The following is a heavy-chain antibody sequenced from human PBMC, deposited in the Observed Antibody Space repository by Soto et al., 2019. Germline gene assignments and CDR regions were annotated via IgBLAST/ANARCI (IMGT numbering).Heavy chain of an antibody. CDR3: ARGKHDYVWVSYRYEDY. CDR1: GGSFCGYY. D-gene: IGHD3-16*02. V-gene: IGHV4-34*01. Sequence: QVQLQQWGAGLLKPSETLSLTCAVYGGSFCGYYWSWIRQPPGKGLGWIGEINHSGSTNYNPSLQCRATTSVDTAKNHVTLKLSSVTAADTAVKYCARGKHDYVWVSYRYEDYWGQGTLVTVSS. J-gene: IGHJ4*02. CDR2: INHSGST.